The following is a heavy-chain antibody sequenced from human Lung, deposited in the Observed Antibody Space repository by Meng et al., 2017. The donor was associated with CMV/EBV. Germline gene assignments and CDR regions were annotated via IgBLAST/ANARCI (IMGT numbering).Heavy chain of an antibody. CDR3: ARGGNFDP. D-gene: IGHD2/OR15-2a*01. V-gene: IGHV7-4-1*02. Sequence: QVQLVQSASELKTPRALVKVSCKASGYTFSTYTINWVRQAHGRGLEWMGWISTNTGTPTYTQGFTGRFVFSLDTSVSTAYLQISSLKAEDTAVYYCARGGNFDPWGQGTLVTVSS. CDR2: ISTNTGTP. CDR1: GYTFSTYT. J-gene: IGHJ5*02.